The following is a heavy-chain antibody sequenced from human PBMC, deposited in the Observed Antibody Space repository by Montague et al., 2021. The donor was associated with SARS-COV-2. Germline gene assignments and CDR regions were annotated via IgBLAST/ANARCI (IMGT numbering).Heavy chain of an antibody. J-gene: IGHJ4*02. CDR2: IYYSGST. V-gene: IGHV4-39*07. D-gene: IGHD3-22*01. Sequence: SETLSFTCTVSGGSISSSSYYWGWIRQPPRKGLEWIGSIYYSGSTYYNPSLKSRVTISVDTSKNQFSLKLSSVTAADTAVYYCAREGGWLSRGSYYFDYWGQGTLVTVSS. CDR1: GGSISSSSYY. CDR3: AREGGWLSRGSYYFDY.